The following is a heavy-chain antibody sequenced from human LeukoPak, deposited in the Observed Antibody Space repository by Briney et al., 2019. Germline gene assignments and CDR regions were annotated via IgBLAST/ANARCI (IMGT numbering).Heavy chain of an antibody. CDR3: ARGDYDILTGSTLNWFDP. V-gene: IGHV4-59*08. CDR1: GDSFSRYY. Sequence: SETLSLTCTVSGDSFSRYYWSWIRQPPGRGLEWIGYIYYTGGTDYNPSLKSRVTISWDTSKNQFSLKLRSVTAADTAVYYCARGDYDILTGSTLNWFDPWGQGTLVTVSS. J-gene: IGHJ5*02. D-gene: IGHD3-9*01. CDR2: IYYTGGT.